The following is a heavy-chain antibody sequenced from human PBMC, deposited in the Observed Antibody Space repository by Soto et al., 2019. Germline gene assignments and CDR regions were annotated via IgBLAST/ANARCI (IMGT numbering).Heavy chain of an antibody. J-gene: IGHJ5*02. D-gene: IGHD2-2*01. CDR1: GGSFSGYY. CDR3: ARGLPAAPRVGWFDP. V-gene: IGHV4-34*01. Sequence: SETLSLTCAVYGGSFSGYYWSWIRQPPGKGLEWIGEINHSGSTNYNPSLKSRVTISVDMSKNQFSLKLSSVTAADTAVYYCARGLPAAPRVGWFDPWGQGTLVTVSS. CDR2: INHSGST.